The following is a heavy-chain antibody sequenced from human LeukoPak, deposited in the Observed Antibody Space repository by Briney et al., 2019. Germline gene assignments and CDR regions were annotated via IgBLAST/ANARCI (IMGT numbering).Heavy chain of an antibody. CDR1: GYTFTSYY. J-gene: IGHJ4*02. V-gene: IGHV1-46*01. D-gene: IGHD2-2*01. Sequence: ASVKVSCKASGYTFTSYYMHWVRQAPGQGLEWMGIINPSGGSTSYTQKFQGRVTMTRDMSTSTVYMELSSLRSEDTAVYYCARERTAQYYFDYWGQGTLVTVSS. CDR2: INPSGGST. CDR3: ARERTAQYYFDY.